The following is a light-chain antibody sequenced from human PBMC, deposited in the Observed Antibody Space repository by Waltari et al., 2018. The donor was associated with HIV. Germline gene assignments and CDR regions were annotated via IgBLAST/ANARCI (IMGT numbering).Light chain of an antibody. J-gene: IGKJ4*01. Sequence: DIVMTQSPDSLAVSLGERATINCKSSQSLLYSSNNKNYLAWYQQKPGQPPKLLIFWASTRESGVPDRFSGSGSGTDFTLTISSLQAEDVAVYYCQQYYRNLALTFGGGTKVEIK. CDR2: WAS. V-gene: IGKV4-1*01. CDR1: QSLLYSSNNKNY. CDR3: QQYYRNLALT.